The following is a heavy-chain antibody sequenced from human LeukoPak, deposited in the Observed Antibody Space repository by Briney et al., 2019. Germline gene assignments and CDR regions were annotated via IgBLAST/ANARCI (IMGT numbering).Heavy chain of an antibody. J-gene: IGHJ4*02. CDR3: ARPRYYWELLTPPTLIFDY. CDR2: IYPGDSDT. CDR1: GYSFTSYW. D-gene: IGHD1-26*01. V-gene: IGHV5-51*01. Sequence: GESLKISCKGSGYSFTSYWIGWVRQMPGKGLEWMGIIYPGDSDTRYSPSFQGQVTISADKSISTAYLQWSGLKASDTAMYYCARPRYYWELLTPPTLIFDYWGQGTLVTVSS.